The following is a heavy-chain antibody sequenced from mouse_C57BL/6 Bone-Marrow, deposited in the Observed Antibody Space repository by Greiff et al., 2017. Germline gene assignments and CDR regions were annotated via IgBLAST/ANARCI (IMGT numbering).Heavy chain of an antibody. CDR3: AREGFYDYDAMDY. Sequence: QVHVKQSGAELVKPGASVKMSCKASGYTFTSYWITWVKQRPGQGLEWIGDIYPGSGSTNYNEKFKSKATLNVDTSSSTAYMQLSSLTSEDSAVYYCAREGFYDYDAMDYWGQGTSVTVSS. J-gene: IGHJ4*01. D-gene: IGHD2-3*01. CDR1: GYTFTSYW. V-gene: IGHV1-55*01. CDR2: IYPGSGST.